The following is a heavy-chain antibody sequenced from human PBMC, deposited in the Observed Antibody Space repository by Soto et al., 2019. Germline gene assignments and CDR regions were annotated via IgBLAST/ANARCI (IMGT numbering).Heavy chain of an antibody. D-gene: IGHD2-15*01. CDR3: ARSEEDSDYYYYGMDV. CDR2: TYYRSRWYS. Sequence: SQTLSLTCVGSGDTVSSNSVAWNWVRQSPSRGLEWLGRTYYRSRWYSEYAVSVRSRIDINADTSKNQVSLQLTSVTPDDTAVYYCARSEEDSDYYYYGMDVWGQGTTVTVSS. V-gene: IGHV6-1*01. CDR1: GDTVSSNSVA. J-gene: IGHJ6*02.